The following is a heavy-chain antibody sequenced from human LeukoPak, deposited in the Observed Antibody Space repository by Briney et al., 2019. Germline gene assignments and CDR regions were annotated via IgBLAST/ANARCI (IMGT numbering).Heavy chain of an antibody. D-gene: IGHD3-3*01. CDR2: MNPNSGNT. J-gene: IGHJ4*02. CDR1: GYTFTSYD. V-gene: IGHV1-8*01. CDR3: ATATYDFWSGDH. Sequence: ASVKVSCKASGYTFTSYDINWVRQATGQGLEWMGWMNPNSGNTGYAQKFQGRVTMTEDTSTDTAYMELSSLRSEDTAVYYCATATYDFWSGDHWGQGTLVTVSS.